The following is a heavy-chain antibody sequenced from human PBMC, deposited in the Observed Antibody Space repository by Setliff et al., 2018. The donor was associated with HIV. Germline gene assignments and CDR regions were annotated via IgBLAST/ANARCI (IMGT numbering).Heavy chain of an antibody. Sequence: TSETLSLTCAVYGGSFSGYSWSWIRQPPGKGLEWIGEIFHNGTINCNPSLKSRVALSIDTFKSQISLNMTSLTTADTAIYYCGRGPHIVGAPWAVIDYWAQGKPVTVSS. CDR1: GGSFSGYS. D-gene: IGHD1-26*01. V-gene: IGHV4-34*01. CDR3: GRGPHIVGAPWAVIDY. CDR2: IFHNGTI. J-gene: IGHJ4*02.